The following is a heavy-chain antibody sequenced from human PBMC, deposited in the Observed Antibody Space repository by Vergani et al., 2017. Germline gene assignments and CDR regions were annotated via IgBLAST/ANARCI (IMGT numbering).Heavy chain of an antibody. CDR2: IYYSGNT. J-gene: IGHJ5*02. D-gene: IGHD2-21*01. CDR3: ARDSPGDWFDP. V-gene: IGHV4-30-4*08. CDR1: GGSINSGYYY. Sequence: QVQLQESGPGLVKPSQTLYLTCTVSGGSINSGYYYWSWIRQPPGKGLEWIGYIYYSGNTYYNPSLRSRVSISLDTSKNRFSLKLNSVTAADTAVYYCARDSPGDWFDPWGQGTLVTVSS.